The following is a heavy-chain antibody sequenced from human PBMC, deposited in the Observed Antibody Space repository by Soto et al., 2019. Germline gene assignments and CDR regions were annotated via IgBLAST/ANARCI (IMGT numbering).Heavy chain of an antibody. V-gene: IGHV4-59*11. CDR3: ARADPDASVGY. CDR1: GGSMSSHY. D-gene: IGHD3-16*01. CDR2: ISYSGST. Sequence: ETLSLTCTVSGGSMSSHYWTWLRQPPGKGLEWIGYISYSGSTYYSPSLKSRVTISADTSRNQFSLKLSSVIAADTAVYYCARADPDASVGYWGQGTLVTVSS. J-gene: IGHJ4*02.